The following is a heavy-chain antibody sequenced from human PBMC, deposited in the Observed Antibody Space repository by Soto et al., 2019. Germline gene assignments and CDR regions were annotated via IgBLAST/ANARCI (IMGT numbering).Heavy chain of an antibody. CDR2: VSASGGTP. Sequence: EVQLLESGGGLVQPGGSLRLSCVASGFTFSDYAMSWVRQAPGKGQVWVSAVSASGGTPYYADSVWGRFTISSDNSKKAFYLQMDSLRVDDTAIYYSANDRTCWHAWCFLSWRQGTLVAFSP. V-gene: IGHV3-23*01. D-gene: IGHD2-8*01. CDR1: GFTFSDYA. CDR3: ANDRTCWHAWCFLS. J-gene: IGHJ5*02.